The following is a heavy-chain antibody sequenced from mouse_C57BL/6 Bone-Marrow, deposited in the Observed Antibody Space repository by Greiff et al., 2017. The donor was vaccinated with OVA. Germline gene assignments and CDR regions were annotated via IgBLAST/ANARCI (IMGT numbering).Heavy chain of an antibody. CDR3: ARDPPFDSPWFAY. J-gene: IGHJ3*01. CDR2: ISDGGSYT. Sequence: VQLQQSGGGLVKPGGSLKLSCAASGFTFSSYAMSWVRQTPEKRLEWVATISDGGSYTYYPDNVKGRFTISRDNAKNNLYLQMSHLKSEDTAMYYCARDPPFDSPWFAYWGQGTLVTVSA. CDR1: GFTFSSYA. D-gene: IGHD2-12*01. V-gene: IGHV5-4*01.